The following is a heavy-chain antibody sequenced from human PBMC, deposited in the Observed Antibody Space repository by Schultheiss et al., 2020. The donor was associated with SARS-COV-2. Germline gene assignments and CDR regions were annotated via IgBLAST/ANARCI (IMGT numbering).Heavy chain of an antibody. J-gene: IGHJ5*02. CDR3: AKDRIPAAMFDP. Sequence: GGSLRLSCAASGFTFSNAWMSWVRQAPGKGLEWVSAISGSGGSTYYADSVKGRFTISRDNSKNTLYLQMNSLRAEDTAVYYCAKDRIPAAMFDPWGQGTLVTVSS. CDR1: GFTFSNAW. D-gene: IGHD2-2*01. V-gene: IGHV3-23*01. CDR2: ISGSGGST.